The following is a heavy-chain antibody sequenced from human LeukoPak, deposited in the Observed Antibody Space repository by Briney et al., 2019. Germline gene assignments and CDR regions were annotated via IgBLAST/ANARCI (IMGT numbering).Heavy chain of an antibody. CDR1: GFTFTSYY. J-gene: IGHJ1*01. CDR3: ARGVFGELEKLMFQH. D-gene: IGHD3-10*02. CDR2: INPSGGST. Sequence: ASVKVSCKASGFTFTSYYIHWVPQAPGQGLEWMGIINPSGGSTSYPQKFQDRVTMTRDTSTSTVYMELSSLKSDDRAIYYCARGVFGELEKLMFQHWGQGTLVTVSS. V-gene: IGHV1-46*01.